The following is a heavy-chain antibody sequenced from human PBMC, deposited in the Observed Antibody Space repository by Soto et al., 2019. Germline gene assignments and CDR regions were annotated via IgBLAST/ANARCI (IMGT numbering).Heavy chain of an antibody. J-gene: IGHJ3*02. CDR1: GFTFSSYA. V-gene: IGHV3-30-3*01. D-gene: IGHD2-15*01. CDR2: ISYDGSSK. Sequence: QVQLVESGGGGVQSGRSLRLSCAASGFTFSSYAMNWVRQAPGKGLEWVAVISYDGSSKYFADSVKGRFTISRDNSKNTVYLLMNSLRAEDTAVYYCARSIVVVLKSAFDIWGQGTMVTVSS. CDR3: ARSIVVVLKSAFDI.